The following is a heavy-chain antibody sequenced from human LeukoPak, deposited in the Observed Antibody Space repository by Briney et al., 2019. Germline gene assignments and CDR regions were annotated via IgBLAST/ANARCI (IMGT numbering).Heavy chain of an antibody. CDR1: GFTFSSYG. J-gene: IGHJ4*02. D-gene: IGHD4-17*01. Sequence: EGSLRLSCAASGFTFSSYGMHWVRQAPGKGLEWVAVIWYDGSNKYYADSVKGRFTISRDNSKNTLYLQMNSLRAEDTAVYYCARARDYGDYEILDYWGQGTLVTVSS. V-gene: IGHV3-33*01. CDR3: ARARDYGDYEILDY. CDR2: IWYDGSNK.